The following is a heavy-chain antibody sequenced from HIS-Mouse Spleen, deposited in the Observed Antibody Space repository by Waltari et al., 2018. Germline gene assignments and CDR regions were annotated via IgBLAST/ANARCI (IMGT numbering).Heavy chain of an antibody. D-gene: IGHD6-13*01. CDR1: GGSISSYY. CDR2: SYYSGST. V-gene: IGHV4-59*08. CDR3: AAPGYSSSWYAFDI. Sequence: QVQLQESGPGLVKPSETLSLTCTVSGGSISSYYWSWIRQPPGKGLEWIGYSYYSGSTNHNPALKSRVTISVDTSKNQFSLTLSSVTAADTAVYYCAAPGYSSSWYAFDIWGQGTMVTVSS. J-gene: IGHJ3*02.